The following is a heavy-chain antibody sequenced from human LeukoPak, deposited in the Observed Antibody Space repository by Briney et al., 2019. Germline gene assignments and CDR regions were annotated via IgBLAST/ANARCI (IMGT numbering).Heavy chain of an antibody. CDR2: ISAYNGNT. CDR1: GYTPSELS. D-gene: IGHD3-22*01. CDR3: ARNDYYDSSGRYNWFDP. Sequence: ASVKVSSKVSGYTPSELSMRWVRQAPGKGLEWMGWISAYNGNTNYAQKLQGRVTMTTDTSTSTAYMELRSLRSDDTAVYYCARNDYYDSSGRYNWFDPWGQGTLVTVSS. J-gene: IGHJ5*02. V-gene: IGHV1-18*01.